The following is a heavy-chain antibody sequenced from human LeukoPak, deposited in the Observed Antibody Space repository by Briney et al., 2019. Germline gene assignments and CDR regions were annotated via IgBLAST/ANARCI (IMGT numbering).Heavy chain of an antibody. D-gene: IGHD2-2*01. J-gene: IGHJ5*02. V-gene: IGHV3-30*02. CDR3: AKDLLVAAPKP. CDR1: GFTLTHYG. Sequence: GGSLRLSCTASGFTLTHYGMHWVRQAPGKGLEWVAFIQYDESNKYYADSVKGRFTFSRDNSKNTMYLQMISLRAEDTAVYYCAKDLLVAAPKPWGQGTPVTVSS. CDR2: IQYDESNK.